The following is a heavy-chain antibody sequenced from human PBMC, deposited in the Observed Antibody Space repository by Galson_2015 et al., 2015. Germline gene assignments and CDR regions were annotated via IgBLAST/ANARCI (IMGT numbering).Heavy chain of an antibody. CDR2: IWYDGSNE. CDR1: GFTFSSYG. Sequence: SLRLSCAASGFTFSSYGMHWVRQAPGKGLEWVAIIWYDGSNEYYADSVKGRFTISRDNSKNTLYLQMNSLRAEDTAVYSCVRDRASAARGSCGFEHWGQGTLVTVSS. J-gene: IGHJ4*02. D-gene: IGHD6-13*01. CDR3: VRDRASAARGSCGFEH. V-gene: IGHV3-33*01.